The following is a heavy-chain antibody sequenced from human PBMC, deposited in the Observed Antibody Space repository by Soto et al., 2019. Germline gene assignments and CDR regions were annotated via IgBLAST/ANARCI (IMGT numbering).Heavy chain of an antibody. J-gene: IGHJ4*02. CDR3: ARHATRSYDY. V-gene: IGHV4-61*08. Sequence: PSETLSLTCTVSGDSIRSGGYYWNWIRQHPGKGLEWIGYIYYNASTNYNPSLKSRVTISVDTSKNQFTLNLNSVTAADTAVYYCARHATRSYDYWGQGTLFTVSS. CDR1: GDSIRSGGYY. CDR2: IYYNAST.